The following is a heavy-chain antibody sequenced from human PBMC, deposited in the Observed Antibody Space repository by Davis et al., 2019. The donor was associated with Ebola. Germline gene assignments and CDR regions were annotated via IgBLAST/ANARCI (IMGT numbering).Heavy chain of an antibody. CDR1: GFTFSGSA. J-gene: IGHJ4*02. D-gene: IGHD2-2*01. Sequence: ESLKISCAASGFTFSGSAMHWVRQASGKGLEWVGRIRSKANSYATAYAASVKGRFTISRDDSKNTAYLQMNSLKTEDTAVYYCTSPVEWGKYYFDYWGQGTLVTVSS. CDR2: IRSKANSYAT. V-gene: IGHV3-73*01. CDR3: TSPVEWGKYYFDY.